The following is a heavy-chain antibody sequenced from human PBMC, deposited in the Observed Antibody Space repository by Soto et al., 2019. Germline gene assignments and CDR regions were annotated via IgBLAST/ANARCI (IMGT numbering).Heavy chain of an antibody. V-gene: IGHV3-30*18. D-gene: IGHD6-6*01. Sequence: QVQLVESGGGVVQPGRSLRLSCAASGFTFSSYGMHWVRQAPGKGLEWVAVISYDGSNKYYADSVKGRFTISRDNSKNTLYLQMNSLRAEDTAVYYCAKDFEYSSSSDYYYYGMDVWGQGTTDTVSS. CDR3: AKDFEYSSSSDYYYYGMDV. CDR2: ISYDGSNK. J-gene: IGHJ6*02. CDR1: GFTFSSYG.